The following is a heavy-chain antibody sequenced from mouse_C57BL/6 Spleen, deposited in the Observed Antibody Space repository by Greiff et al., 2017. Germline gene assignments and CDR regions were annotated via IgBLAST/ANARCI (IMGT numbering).Heavy chain of an antibody. Sequence: ESGVGVVKPSQSLSLTCSVTGYSITSGYYWNWIRQFPVNKLEWMGYISYDGSNNYYPSPKNPISITRYTTKNQFFLKLKSVTTEDTAEYDGARGGHYYGSCHWYFDVWGTGTTVTVSS. J-gene: IGHJ1*03. D-gene: IGHD1-1*01. CDR2: ISYDGSN. CDR3: ARGGHYYGSCHWYFDV. CDR1: GYSITSGYY. V-gene: IGHV3-6*01.